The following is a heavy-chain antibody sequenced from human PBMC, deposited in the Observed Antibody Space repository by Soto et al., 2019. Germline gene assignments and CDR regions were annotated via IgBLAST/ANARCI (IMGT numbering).Heavy chain of an antibody. J-gene: IGHJ4*02. V-gene: IGHV4-30-2*06. D-gene: IGHD2-21*02. CDR1: GGSISRAGYS. Sequence: QLQLQESGSRLVKPSQTLSLTCAVSGGSISRAGYSWSWIRQSPGQGLEWIGYIYNSGSTFYNPSLKSRVPISVDRPKNQLSLQLNSVTAADTAVYYCASSRVVTTYFDYWGQGTLVTVFS. CDR2: IYNSGST. CDR3: ASSRVVTTYFDY.